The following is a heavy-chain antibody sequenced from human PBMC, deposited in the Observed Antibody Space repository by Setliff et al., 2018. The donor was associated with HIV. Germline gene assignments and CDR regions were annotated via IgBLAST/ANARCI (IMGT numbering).Heavy chain of an antibody. CDR3: ARSVPRYCSGGSCYPPLFDY. J-gene: IGHJ4*02. Sequence: SETLSLTCTVSGGSISSSSYYWGWIRQPPGKGLEWIGSIYYSGSIYYNPSLKSRVTISVDTSKNQFSLKLSSVTAADTAVYYCARSVPRYCSGGSCYPPLFDYWGQGTLVTVSS. CDR2: IYYSGSI. V-gene: IGHV4-39*01. CDR1: GGSISSSSYY. D-gene: IGHD2-15*01.